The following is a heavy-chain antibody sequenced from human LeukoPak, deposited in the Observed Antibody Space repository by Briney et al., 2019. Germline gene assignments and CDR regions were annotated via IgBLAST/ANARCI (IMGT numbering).Heavy chain of an antibody. Sequence: SGPTLVKPTQTLTLNCTFSGCSLSTCAGGVCCFRHPSGRGLEWPALFYWNDDKRYSPSLKSRLTITKDTSKNQVVLTMTNMDPVDTATYYCARTPRITMIVWDYWGQGTLVTVSS. CDR2: FYWNDDK. CDR1: GCSLSTCAGG. CDR3: ARTPRITMIVWDY. J-gene: IGHJ4*02. V-gene: IGHV2-5*01. D-gene: IGHD3-22*01.